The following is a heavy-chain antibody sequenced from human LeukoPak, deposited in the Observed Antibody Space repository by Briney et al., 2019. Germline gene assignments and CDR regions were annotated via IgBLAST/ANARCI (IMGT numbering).Heavy chain of an antibody. D-gene: IGHD2/OR15-2a*01. CDR1: GYSFTNYW. Sequence: GESLKISCKGSGYSFTNYWIGWVRQMPGEGLEWMGIIYPGNSRTRYRPLFEGQVTISADKSMNTAYLQWSSLKASDTAIYYCATFSDGKDSDFDHWGQGTLVTVSS. CDR2: IYPGNSRT. J-gene: IGHJ4*02. CDR3: ATFSDGKDSDFDH. V-gene: IGHV5-51*01.